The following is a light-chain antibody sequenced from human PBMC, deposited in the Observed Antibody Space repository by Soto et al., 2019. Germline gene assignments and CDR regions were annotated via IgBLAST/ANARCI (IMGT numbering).Light chain of an antibody. V-gene: IGKV1-33*01. CDR2: DAS. Sequence: DIQMTQSPSSLSASVGDSVTISCQASQDINNFLNWYQQKPGKPPQLLIYDASTLEKGVPSRFSGAGSVADFSSTISNLRPEESATYYCQQYEDLPLTFGQGTKVEIK. J-gene: IGKJ1*01. CDR1: QDINNF. CDR3: QQYEDLPLT.